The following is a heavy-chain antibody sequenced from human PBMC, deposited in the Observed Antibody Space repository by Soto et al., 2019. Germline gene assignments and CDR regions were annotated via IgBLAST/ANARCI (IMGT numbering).Heavy chain of an antibody. J-gene: IGHJ5*02. D-gene: IGHD2-8*01. Sequence: QVQLQESGPGLVKPSQTLALTCTVSGGSISSVDYYWSWIRQPPGKGLAWIGYIYYSGSTYYKPSLKSRVTISVDTSKNQCSLELSSVPAAHTAVDYCARVWDPEGGYCTNGVFYKANWCDPWGQGTLVGVS. CDR3: ARVWDPEGGYCTNGVFYKANWCDP. CDR2: IYYSGST. CDR1: GGSISSVDYY. V-gene: IGHV4-30-4*01.